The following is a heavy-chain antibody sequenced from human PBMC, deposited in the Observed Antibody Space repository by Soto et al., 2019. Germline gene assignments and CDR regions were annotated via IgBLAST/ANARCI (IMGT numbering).Heavy chain of an antibody. V-gene: IGHV3-74*01. CDR2: INSDGSST. D-gene: IGHD2-15*01. CDR1: GFTFSSYW. J-gene: IGHJ4*02. Sequence: EVQLVESGGGLVQPGGSLRLSCAASGFTFSSYWMHWVRQAPGKGLVWVSRINSDGSSTSYADSVKGRFTISRDNAKNTLYLQRNSLRAEDTAVYYCARVYCSGGGCYPLDYWGQGTLVTVSS. CDR3: ARVYCSGGGCYPLDY.